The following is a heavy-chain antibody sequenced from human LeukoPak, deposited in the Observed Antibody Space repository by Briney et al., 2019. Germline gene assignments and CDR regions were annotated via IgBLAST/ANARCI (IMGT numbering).Heavy chain of an antibody. J-gene: IGHJ6*02. D-gene: IGHD3-10*01. V-gene: IGHV3-30*18. Sequence: GGSLRLSCAATGFTFNRCGMHWVRQAPGKGLEWVAVITNDGSRQYYTDSVKGRFTVSRDNSKNTLLLQMNSLRAEDTAVYYCVKSSGTNDYGMDAWGQGTTVTVPS. CDR3: VKSSGTNDYGMDA. CDR2: ITNDGSRQ. CDR1: GFTFNRCG.